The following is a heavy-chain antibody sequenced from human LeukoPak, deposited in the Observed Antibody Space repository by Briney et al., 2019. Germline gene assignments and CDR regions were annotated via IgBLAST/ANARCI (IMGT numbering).Heavy chain of an antibody. J-gene: IGHJ4*02. CDR3: ARDHATIVIAAAFDY. CDR2: ISYDGSNK. CDR1: GFTFSSYA. Sequence: GRSLRLSCAASGFTFSSYAMHWVRQAPAKGLEWAAVISYDGSNKYYADSVKGRFTISRDNSKNTLYLQMNSLRAEDTAVYYCARDHATIVIAAAFDYWGQGTLVTVSS. D-gene: IGHD6-13*01. V-gene: IGHV3-30*04.